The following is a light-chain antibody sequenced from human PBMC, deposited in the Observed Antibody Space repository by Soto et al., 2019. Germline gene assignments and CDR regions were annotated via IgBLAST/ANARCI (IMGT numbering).Light chain of an antibody. CDR2: EGS. V-gene: IGLV2-23*01. Sequence: QSALTQPASVSGSPGQSITVSCTGTSSDVGSYNLVSWYQQHPGKAPKVMIYEGSKRPSGVSNRFSGSKSGNTASLTISRLQAEDDADYYCCSYTGSSTDVFGSGTKLTVL. CDR1: SSDVGSYNL. CDR3: CSYTGSSTDV. J-gene: IGLJ1*01.